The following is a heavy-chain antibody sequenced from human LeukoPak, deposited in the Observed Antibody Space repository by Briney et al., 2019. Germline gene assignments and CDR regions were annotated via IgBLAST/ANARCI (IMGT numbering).Heavy chain of an antibody. CDR1: GGSISSYY. J-gene: IGHJ4*02. Sequence: SSETLSLTCTVSGGSISSYYWSWIRQPPGKGLEWIGYIYYSGSTNYNPSLKSRVTISVDTSKNQFSLKVSSVTAADTAMYYCARHTTHGDYNPNDYWGQGTLVTVSS. CDR2: IYYSGST. V-gene: IGHV4-59*08. D-gene: IGHD3-16*01. CDR3: ARHTTHGDYNPNDY.